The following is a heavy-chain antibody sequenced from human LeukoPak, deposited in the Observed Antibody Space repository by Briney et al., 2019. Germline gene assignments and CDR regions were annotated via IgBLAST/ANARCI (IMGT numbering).Heavy chain of an antibody. Sequence: GASVKVSCKASGYTFTSYDINWVRQATGQGLEWMGWMNPNSGNTGYAQKFQGRVTMTRNTSISTAYMELSSLRSEDTAVYYCARGPGDYYDSSGSYWGQGTLVTASS. V-gene: IGHV1-8*01. D-gene: IGHD3-22*01. CDR3: ARGPGDYYDSSGSY. CDR2: MNPNSGNT. CDR1: GYTFTSYD. J-gene: IGHJ4*02.